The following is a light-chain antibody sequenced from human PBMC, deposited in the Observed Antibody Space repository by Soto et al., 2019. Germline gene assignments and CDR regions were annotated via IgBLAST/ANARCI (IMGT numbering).Light chain of an antibody. CDR3: QQYKVHPVT. CDR2: DAS. V-gene: IGKV1-5*01. Sequence: DIQMTQSPSTLSASVGDRVTITCRASQSISKWLAGYQQKPGKAPKPLIYDASISQSGVPTTFSGSGSGTECTLTNCSLQGHEFASYYIQQYKVHPVTFGQGTEV. CDR1: QSISKW. J-gene: IGKJ1*01.